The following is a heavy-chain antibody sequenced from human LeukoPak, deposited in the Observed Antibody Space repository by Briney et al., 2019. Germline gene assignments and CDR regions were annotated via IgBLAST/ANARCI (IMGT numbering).Heavy chain of an antibody. V-gene: IGHV3-21*01. Sequence: GGSLRLSCAASGFTFSSYSMNWVRQAPGKGLEWVSSISSSSSYIYYADSVKGRFTISRDNAKNSLYLQMNSLRAEDTAVYYCARWPEYSSSSPYYYYMDVWGKGTTVTVSS. J-gene: IGHJ6*03. D-gene: IGHD6-6*01. CDR3: ARWPEYSSSSPYYYYMDV. CDR2: ISSSSSYI. CDR1: GFTFSSYS.